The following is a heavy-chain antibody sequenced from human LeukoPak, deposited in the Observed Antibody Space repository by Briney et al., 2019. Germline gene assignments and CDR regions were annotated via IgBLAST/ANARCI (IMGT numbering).Heavy chain of an antibody. CDR2: VSSSGGGT. Sequence: PGGSLRLSCAASGFTFSNYAMSWVRQAPGKGLEWVSAVSSSGGGTYYADSVKGRFTISRDDSKNTLYLQMNSLRAEDTAVYYCATGGGLRHFDYWGQGTLVTVSS. D-gene: IGHD3-16*01. CDR1: GFTFSNYA. V-gene: IGHV3-23*01. J-gene: IGHJ4*02. CDR3: ATGGGLRHFDY.